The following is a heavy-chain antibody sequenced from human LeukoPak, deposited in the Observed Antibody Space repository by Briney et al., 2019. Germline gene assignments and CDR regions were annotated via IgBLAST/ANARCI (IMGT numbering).Heavy chain of an antibody. CDR1: GGSISSYY. V-gene: IGHV4-4*07. Sequence: SETLSLTCTVSGGSISSYYWSWIWQPPGKGLEWIGRIYTSGSTNYNPSLKSRVTMSVDTSKNQFSLKLSSVTAADPAVYYCARVVKHSRYFDYWGQGTLVTVSS. CDR2: IYTSGST. J-gene: IGHJ4*02. D-gene: IGHD2-15*01. CDR3: ARVVKHSRYFDY.